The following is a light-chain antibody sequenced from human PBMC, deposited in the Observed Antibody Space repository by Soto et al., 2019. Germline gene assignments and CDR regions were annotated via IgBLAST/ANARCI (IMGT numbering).Light chain of an antibody. CDR2: ATS. CDR3: QQYNNWPPN. Sequence: EIVLTQSPGTLSLSPGERATLSCRASQTLSDNYLAWFQQIPGQAPRLLIYATSSRATGVPDRFSGSGSGTEFTLTISSLQSEDFAVYYCQQYNNWPPNFGQGTRLEIK. V-gene: IGKV3D-15*01. J-gene: IGKJ5*01. CDR1: QTLSDN.